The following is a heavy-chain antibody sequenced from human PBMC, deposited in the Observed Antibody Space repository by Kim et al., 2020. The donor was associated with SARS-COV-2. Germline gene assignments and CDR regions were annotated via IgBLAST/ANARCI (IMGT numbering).Heavy chain of an antibody. CDR2: IVTYTT. CDR1: GFTFSSYS. CDR3: VSDLNFASDI. V-gene: IGHV3-48*02. Sequence: GGSLRLSCAASGFTFSSYSMNWVRQAPGKGLEWISYIVTYTTYADSVKGRFTISRDNAKNSLNLQMNSLRDEETAVYYCVSDLNFASDIWGQGPMVYVSS. J-gene: IGHJ3*02.